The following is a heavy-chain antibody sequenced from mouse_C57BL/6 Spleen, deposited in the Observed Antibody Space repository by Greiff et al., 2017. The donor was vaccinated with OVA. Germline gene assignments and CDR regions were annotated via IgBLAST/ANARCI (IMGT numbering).Heavy chain of an antibody. CDR3: ARDLTTVVATRAY. CDR2: IYPGSGST. CDR1: GYTFTSYW. V-gene: IGHV1-55*01. D-gene: IGHD1-1*01. J-gene: IGHJ3*01. Sequence: VQLQQPGAELVKPGASVKMSCKASGYTFTSYWITWVKQRPGQGLEWIGDIYPGSGSTNYDEKFKSKATLTVDTSSSTAYMQLSSLTSEDSAVYYCARDLTTVVATRAYWGQGTLVTVSA.